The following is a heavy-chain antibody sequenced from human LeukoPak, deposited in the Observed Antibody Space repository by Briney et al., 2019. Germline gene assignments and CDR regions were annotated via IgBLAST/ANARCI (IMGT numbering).Heavy chain of an antibody. Sequence: VASVKVSCKASGYRFTGHYMHRVRQAPGQGLEWMGWINPNSGGTNYAQKFQGRVTMTRDTSISTAYMELSRLRSDDTAVYYCARDREGYYDILTGYYGVGAFDIWGQGTMVTVSS. J-gene: IGHJ3*02. V-gene: IGHV1-2*02. CDR2: INPNSGGT. CDR3: ARDREGYYDILTGYYGVGAFDI. CDR1: GYRFTGHY. D-gene: IGHD3-9*01.